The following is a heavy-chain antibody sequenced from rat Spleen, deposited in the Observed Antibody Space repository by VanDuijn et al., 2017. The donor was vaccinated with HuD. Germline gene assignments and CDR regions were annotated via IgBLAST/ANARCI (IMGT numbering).Heavy chain of an antibody. V-gene: IGHV2S63*01. CDR3: ARSSYGYNYNWFAY. Sequence: VQLKESGPGLVQVSQTLSLTCTVSGFSLTDYSVNWVRQPPGKGLEWMGVMWSGGSTAYNSALKSRLSISRDTSKNQVFLKMNSLQTEDTAMYFCARSSYGYNYNWFAYWGQGTLVTVSS. CDR1: GFSLTDYS. CDR2: MWSGGST. J-gene: IGHJ3*01. D-gene: IGHD1-9*01.